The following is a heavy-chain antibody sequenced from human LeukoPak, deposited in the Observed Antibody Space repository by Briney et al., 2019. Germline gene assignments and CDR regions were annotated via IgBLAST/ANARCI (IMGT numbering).Heavy chain of an antibody. CDR2: ISGIGGST. J-gene: IGHJ5*02. CDR3: ARTIAAGGFDP. V-gene: IGHV3-23*01. Sequence: WFSAISGIGGSTYYADSVKRLFTISRDNSKNTLYLQMNSLRAEDTAVYYCARTIAAGGFDPWGQGTLVTVSS. D-gene: IGHD6-6*01.